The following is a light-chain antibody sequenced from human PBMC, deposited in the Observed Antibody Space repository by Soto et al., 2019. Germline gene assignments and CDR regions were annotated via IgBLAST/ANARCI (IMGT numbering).Light chain of an antibody. V-gene: IGKV3-20*01. Sequence: VVLPLSPGSLSFAPFERYQIFFLSSHSVISTYLAWSEQKPGQASRLLIYGASSRATGIPDRFSGSGSGTDFTLTISRLEPEDFAVYYCQKYGSSPGKCGQGTTGDIK. CDR3: QKYGSSPGK. CDR1: HSVISTY. CDR2: GAS. J-gene: IGKJ1*01.